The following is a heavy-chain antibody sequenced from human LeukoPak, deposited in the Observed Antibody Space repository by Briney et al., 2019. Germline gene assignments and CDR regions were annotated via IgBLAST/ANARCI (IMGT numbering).Heavy chain of an antibody. CDR2: IKQDGSEK. Sequence: GGSLRLSCAASGFTFSSYWMSWVRQAPGKGLEWVANIKQDGSEKYYVDSGKGRFTISRDNAKNSLYLQMNSLRAEDTAVYYCARGRLGYCSGGSCPSDYWGQGTLVTVSS. CDR1: GFTFSSYW. V-gene: IGHV3-7*01. CDR3: ARGRLGYCSGGSCPSDY. D-gene: IGHD2-15*01. J-gene: IGHJ4*02.